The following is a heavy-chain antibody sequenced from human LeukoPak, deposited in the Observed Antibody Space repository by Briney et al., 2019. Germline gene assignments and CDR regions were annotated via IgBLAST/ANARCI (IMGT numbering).Heavy chain of an antibody. J-gene: IGHJ4*02. D-gene: IGHD6-13*01. Sequence: PSDTLSLTCAVSGLSIRSSNWWGWIRQPPGKGLEWIGYIYYSGSTNYNPSLKSRVTISVDTSKNQFSLKLSSVTAADTAVYYCARAVAAAGIFRFYYFDYWGQGTLVTVSS. CDR3: ARAVAAAGIFRFYYFDY. V-gene: IGHV4-28*03. CDR1: GLSIRSSNW. CDR2: IYYSGST.